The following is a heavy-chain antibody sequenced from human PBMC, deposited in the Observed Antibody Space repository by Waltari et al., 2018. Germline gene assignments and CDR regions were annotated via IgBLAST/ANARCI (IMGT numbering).Heavy chain of an antibody. CDR3: AKGGIQLWLFDY. Sequence: EVQLLESGGGLVQPGGSLRLSCAASGFTFSSYAMSWVRQAPGKGLEWVSVIYSGGSTYYADSVKGRFTISRDNSKNTLYLQMNSLRAEDTAVYYCAKGGIQLWLFDYWGQGTLVTVSS. CDR1: GFTFSSYA. D-gene: IGHD5-18*01. V-gene: IGHV3-23*03. CDR2: IYSGGST. J-gene: IGHJ4*02.